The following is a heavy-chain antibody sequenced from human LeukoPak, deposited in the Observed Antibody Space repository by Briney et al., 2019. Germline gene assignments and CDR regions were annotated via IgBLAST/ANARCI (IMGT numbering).Heavy chain of an antibody. V-gene: IGHV4-34*01. CDR2: INHSGST. CDR1: GGSFSGYY. J-gene: IGHJ2*01. Sequence: SETLSLTCAVYGGSFSGYYWSWIRQPPGKGLEWIGEINHSGSTNYNPSLKSRVTISVDTSKNQFSLKLSSVTAADTAVYYCARDTYYYDSSGYYRFDLWGRGTLVTVSS. CDR3: ARDTYYYDSSGYYRFDL. D-gene: IGHD3-22*01.